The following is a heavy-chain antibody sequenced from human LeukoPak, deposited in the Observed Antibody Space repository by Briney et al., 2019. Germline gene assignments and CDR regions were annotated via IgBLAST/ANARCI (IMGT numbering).Heavy chain of an antibody. CDR1: GFTFSSYA. CDR3: ARVPRSGGSIDY. D-gene: IGHD6-25*01. Sequence: GGSLRLSCAASGFTFSSYAMSWVRQAPGKGLEWVSYISSSGSTTHYADSVKGRFTISRDNAKNSLSVQMNNLRAEDTAVYYCARVPRSGGSIDYWGQGTLVTVSS. CDR2: ISSSGSTT. J-gene: IGHJ4*02. V-gene: IGHV3-48*04.